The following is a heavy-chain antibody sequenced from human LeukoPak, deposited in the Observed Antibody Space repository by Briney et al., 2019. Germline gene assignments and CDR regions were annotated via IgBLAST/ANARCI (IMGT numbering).Heavy chain of an antibody. CDR1: GGSISTFNYY. V-gene: IGHV4-39*07. CDR2: IYYSGST. D-gene: IGHD6-13*01. J-gene: IGHJ5*02. Sequence: PSETLSLTCTVSGGSISTFNYYWGWIRQPPGKGLEWIGSIYYSGSTYYNPSLKSRVTISVDTSKNQFSLKLSSVTAADTAVYYCASSDSSSWANWFDPWGQGTLVTVSS. CDR3: ASSDSSSWANWFDP.